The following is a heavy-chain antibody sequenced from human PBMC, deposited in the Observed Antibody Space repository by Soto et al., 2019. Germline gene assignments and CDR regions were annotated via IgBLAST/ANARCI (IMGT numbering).Heavy chain of an antibody. V-gene: IGHV4-31*03. D-gene: IGHD6-19*01. CDR2: IYYSGST. Sequence: PSETLSLTCTVSGGSISSGGYYWSWIRQHPGKGLEWIGYIYYSGSTYYNPSLKSRVTISVDTSKNQFSLKLSSVTAADTAVYYCAGRIAVAGMVFLYGMDVWGQGTTVSVS. CDR1: GGSISSGGYY. CDR3: AGRIAVAGMVFLYGMDV. J-gene: IGHJ6*02.